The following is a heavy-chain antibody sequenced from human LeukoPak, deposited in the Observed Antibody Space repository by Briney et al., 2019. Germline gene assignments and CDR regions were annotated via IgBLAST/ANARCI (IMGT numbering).Heavy chain of an antibody. CDR1: GFTFSRYE. Sequence: GGSLRLSCAASGFTFSRYEMNWVRQAPGKGLGWVSYISSSGSTIYYADSVKGRFTISRDNAKNSLYLQMNSLRAEDTAVYYCARDNPPDYDILTGYYRFRSDAFDIWGQGTMVTVSS. CDR2: ISSSGSTI. J-gene: IGHJ3*02. CDR3: ARDNPPDYDILTGYYRFRSDAFDI. V-gene: IGHV3-48*03. D-gene: IGHD3-9*01.